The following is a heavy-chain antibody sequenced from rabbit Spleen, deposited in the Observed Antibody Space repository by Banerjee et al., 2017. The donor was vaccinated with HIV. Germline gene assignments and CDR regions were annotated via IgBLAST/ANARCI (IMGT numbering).Heavy chain of an antibody. CDR2: IYSGGSGST. V-gene: IGHV1S40*01. J-gene: IGHJ2*01. Sequence: QSLEESGGDLVKPGASLTLTCTASGFSFSGTYYMCWVRQAPGKGLEWIACIYSGGSGSTYYATWAKGRSTISKTSSTTVTLQLNSLTAADTATYFCARTSSAWNPFSTWGPGTLVTVS. D-gene: IGHD1-1*01. CDR3: ARTSSAWNPFST. CDR1: GFSFSGTYY.